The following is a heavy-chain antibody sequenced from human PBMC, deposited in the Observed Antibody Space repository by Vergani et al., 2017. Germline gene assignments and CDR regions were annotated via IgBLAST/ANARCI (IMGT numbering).Heavy chain of an antibody. CDR2: ISGSGGST. Sequence: EVQLLESGGGLVQPGGSLRLSCAASGFTFSSYAMSWVRQAPGKGLEWVSAISGSGGSTYYADSVKGRFTISRDNSKNTLYLQMNSLRAEDTAVYYCARQYSGSYSRSYYYYYYMDVWGKGTTVTVSS. D-gene: IGHD1-26*01. CDR1: GFTFSSYA. J-gene: IGHJ6*03. V-gene: IGHV3-23*01. CDR3: ARQYSGSYSRSYYYYYYMDV.